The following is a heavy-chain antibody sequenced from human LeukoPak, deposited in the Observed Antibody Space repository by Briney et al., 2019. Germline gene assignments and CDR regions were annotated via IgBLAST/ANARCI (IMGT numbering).Heavy chain of an antibody. CDR2: ISAYNGNT. J-gene: IGHJ4*02. D-gene: IGHD3-22*01. V-gene: IGHV1-18*01. CDR1: GYTFTSYG. CDR3: TRATYYYDSSAQGGFDY. Sequence: ASVKVSCKASGYTFTSYGISWVRQAPGQGLEGMGWISAYNGNTNYAQKLQGRVTMTTDTSTSTAYMELRSLTSDDTAVYYCTRATYYYDSSAQGGFDYWGQGTPVTVSS.